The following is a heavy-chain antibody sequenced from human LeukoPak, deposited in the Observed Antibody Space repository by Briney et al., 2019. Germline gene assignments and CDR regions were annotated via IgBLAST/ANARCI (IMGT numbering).Heavy chain of an antibody. CDR1: GFSFSTIY. CDR3: ARDPYRFAFDI. D-gene: IGHD1-26*01. V-gene: IGHV3-7*03. CDR2: INVDGIAE. J-gene: IGHJ3*02. Sequence: PGGSLRLSCAASGFSFSTIYMSWVRQTPGQGLEWVANINVDGIAEYYVDSVKGRFTISRDNAKNSLYLQMNSLRAEDTAVYYCARDPYRFAFDIWGQGTVVLVSS.